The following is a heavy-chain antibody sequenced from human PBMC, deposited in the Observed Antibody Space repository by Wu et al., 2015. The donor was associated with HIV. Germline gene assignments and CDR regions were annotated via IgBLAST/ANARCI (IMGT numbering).Heavy chain of an antibody. J-gene: IGHJ1*01. CDR3: TKDYGIVGSTLPEYFQH. Sequence: QVQLVQSGAEVKKPGSSVKVSCKASGGTFSSYAISWVRQAPGQGLEWMGWINPNSGGSRSPQKFQGRVSMTRDTSVNTVYLELTRLQFDDTAIYYCTKDYGIVGSTLPEYFQHWGQGTLVTVSS. V-gene: IGHV1-2*02. CDR1: GGTFSSYA. CDR2: INPNSGGS. D-gene: IGHD1-26*01.